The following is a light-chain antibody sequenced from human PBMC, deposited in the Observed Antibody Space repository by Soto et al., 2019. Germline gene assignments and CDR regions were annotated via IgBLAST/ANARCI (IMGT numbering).Light chain of an antibody. CDR1: SSNIGRNY. Sequence: QSVLTQPPSASGTPGQRVTISCSGSSSNIGRNYVYGYQQLPGTAPKLLIYSNNQRPSGVPDRFSGSKSGTSASLAISGLRSEDGADYCCAAWDDSLSGPVFGGGTQLNVL. J-gene: IGLJ2*01. CDR3: AAWDDSLSGPV. CDR2: SNN. V-gene: IGLV1-47*02.